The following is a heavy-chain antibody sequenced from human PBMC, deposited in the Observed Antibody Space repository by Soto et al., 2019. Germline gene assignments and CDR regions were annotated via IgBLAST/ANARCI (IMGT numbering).Heavy chain of an antibody. CDR3: ARLVAAGITYYFDS. J-gene: IGHJ4*02. CDR2: IYWDDDK. CDR1: AFSLSTSGVG. V-gene: IGHV2-5*02. Sequence: KESGPTLVKPTQTLTLTCPFSAFSLSTSGVGVGWIRQPPGKALEWLTFIYWDDDKRYSPSLKSRLTITKDTSKNQVVLTMTNMDPVDTATYYCARLVAAGITYYFDSWGQGTLVTVSS. D-gene: IGHD2-21*01.